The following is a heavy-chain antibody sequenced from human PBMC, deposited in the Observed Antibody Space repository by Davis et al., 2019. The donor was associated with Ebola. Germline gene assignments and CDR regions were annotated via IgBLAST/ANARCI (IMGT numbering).Heavy chain of an antibody. V-gene: IGHV5-51*01. CDR3: ARPGLYYDFWSGYHHDAFDI. J-gene: IGHJ3*02. CDR2: IYPGDSDT. D-gene: IGHD3-3*01. CDR1: GYSFTSYW. Sequence: GESLKISCKGSGYSFTSYWIGWVRQMPGKGLEWMGIIYPGDSDTSYSPSFQGQFTISADKSISTAYLQWSSLKASDTAMYYCARPGLYYDFWSGYHHDAFDIWGQGTMVTVSS.